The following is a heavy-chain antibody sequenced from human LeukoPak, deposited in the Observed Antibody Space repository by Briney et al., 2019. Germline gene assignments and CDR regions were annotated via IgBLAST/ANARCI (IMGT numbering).Heavy chain of an antibody. V-gene: IGHV3-53*01. D-gene: IGHD1-26*01. CDR1: GFTFTSYW. CDR3: ARERNSWIVGATSNFDY. J-gene: IGHJ4*02. Sequence: GGSLRLFCGVSGFTFTSYWMNWVRQAPGKGLEWVSVIYSGGSTYFADSVKGRFTISRDNSKNTLYLQMNSLRAEDTAVYYCARERNSWIVGATSNFDYWGQGTLVTVSS. CDR2: IYSGGST.